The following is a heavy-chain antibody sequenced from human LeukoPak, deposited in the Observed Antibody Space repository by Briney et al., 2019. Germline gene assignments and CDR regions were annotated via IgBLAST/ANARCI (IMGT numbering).Heavy chain of an antibody. CDR2: FDPEDGET. Sequence: GASVKVSCRVSGYTLIELSMHWVRQAPGKGLEWMGGFDPEDGETIYAQKFQGRVTMTEDTSTDTAYMELSSLRSEDTAVYYCATGRGDYGYYFDYWGQGTLVTVSS. J-gene: IGHJ4*02. CDR3: ATGRGDYGYYFDY. V-gene: IGHV1-24*01. CDR1: GYTLIELS. D-gene: IGHD4-17*01.